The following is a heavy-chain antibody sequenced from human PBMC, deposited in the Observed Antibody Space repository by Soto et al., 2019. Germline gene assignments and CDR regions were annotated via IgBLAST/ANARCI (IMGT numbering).Heavy chain of an antibody. V-gene: IGHV3-21*01. D-gene: IGHD1-1*01. CDR1: GFSLGPYG. CDR3: ARWNGFGDS. Sequence: GALRVSSAGSGFSLGPYGVTWVRQTPEKGLEWVTGFSGGSGAIFYADSVRGRFTISRDSSTAYLQMNNLRPEDKAVYFCARWNGFGDSWGQGSLVTVSS. CDR2: FSGGSGAI. J-gene: IGHJ4*02.